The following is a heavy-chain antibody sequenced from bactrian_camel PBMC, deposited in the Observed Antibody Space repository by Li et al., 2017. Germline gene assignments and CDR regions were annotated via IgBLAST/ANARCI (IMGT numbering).Heavy chain of an antibody. V-gene: IGHV3S53*01. Sequence: HVQLVESGGGSVQAGGSLRLSCTTSGNRRRSSNCIGWFRQAPGKEREGVAAMYRKGAAIYEDSVKGRFTISKDNAKNTLYLQMNSLKPEDSAMYYCAAGWGCTERPGINYWGQGTQVTVS. J-gene: IGHJ4*01. CDR1: GNRRRSSNC. CDR2: MYRKGAA. D-gene: IGHD3*01. CDR3: AAGWGCTERPGINY.